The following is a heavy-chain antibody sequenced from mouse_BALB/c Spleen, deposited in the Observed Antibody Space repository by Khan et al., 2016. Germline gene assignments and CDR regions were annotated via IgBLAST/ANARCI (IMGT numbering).Heavy chain of an antibody. D-gene: IGHD3-3*01. CDR3: SSGGRSYAMVY. Sequence: QVQLQQSGAELMKPGASVKISCKATGYTFSSYWIEWVKQRPGHGLEWIGEILTGSGSTNYNEKFKGKATFTADTSSNTAYMTLSSLTSEDSTVCYCSSGGRSYAMVYWCQGTSVPVSS. J-gene: IGHJ4*01. CDR1: GYTFSSYW. V-gene: IGHV1-9*01. CDR2: ILTGSGST.